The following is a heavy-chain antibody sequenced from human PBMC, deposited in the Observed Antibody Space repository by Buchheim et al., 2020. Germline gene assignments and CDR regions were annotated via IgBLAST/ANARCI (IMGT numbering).Heavy chain of an antibody. CDR3: VKDFGRDRGLPGH. J-gene: IGHJ4*02. CDR1: GFDFSIYT. D-gene: IGHD3-16*01. V-gene: IGHV3-23*01. CDR2: ISGSGTGYST. Sequence: DVQLLESGGGLVQPGGSLGLSCAASGFDFSIYTMSWVRRAPGKGLECVSGISGSGTGYSTVYSDSVKGRFTISRANSKSTLYLQMNSLRAEDTAVYYCVKDFGRDRGLPGHWGQGT.